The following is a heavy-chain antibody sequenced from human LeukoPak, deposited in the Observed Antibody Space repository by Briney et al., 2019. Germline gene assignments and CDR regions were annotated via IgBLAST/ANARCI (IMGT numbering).Heavy chain of an antibody. Sequence: KTSETLSLTCTVSGYSISSGYYWGWIRQPPGKGLEWIGNIYHDGSTYYNPSLKSRVTTSVDTSKNRFSLKVSSVTAADTAIYYCARSGASSSGWPFDFWGQGTLVTVPS. V-gene: IGHV4-38-2*02. CDR2: IYHDGST. J-gene: IGHJ4*02. D-gene: IGHD6-19*01. CDR1: GYSISSGYY. CDR3: ARSGASSSGWPFDF.